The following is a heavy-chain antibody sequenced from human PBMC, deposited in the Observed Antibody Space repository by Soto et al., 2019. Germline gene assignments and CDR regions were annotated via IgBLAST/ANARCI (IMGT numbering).Heavy chain of an antibody. J-gene: IGHJ4*02. CDR3: ARGLAARPGLDY. D-gene: IGHD6-6*01. CDR2: INPNSGGT. V-gene: IGHV1-2*02. Sequence: SVKVSCKASPYTFTGYYMHWVRQAPGQGLEWMGWINPNSGGTNYAQKFQGRVTMTRDTSISTAYMELSRLRSDDTAVYYCARGLAARPGLDYWGQGTLVTVSS. CDR1: PYTFTGYY.